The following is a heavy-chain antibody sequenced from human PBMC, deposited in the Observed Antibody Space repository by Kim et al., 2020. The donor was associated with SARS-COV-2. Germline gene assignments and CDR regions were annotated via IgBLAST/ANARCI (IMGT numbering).Heavy chain of an antibody. V-gene: IGHV3-33*01. D-gene: IGHD6-13*01. J-gene: IGHJ4*02. Sequence: YYADSVKGRFTISRDNSKKTLYLQMNSLRAEDTAVYYCATYSSSWYDSDYWGQGTLVTVSS. CDR3: ATYSSSWYDSDY.